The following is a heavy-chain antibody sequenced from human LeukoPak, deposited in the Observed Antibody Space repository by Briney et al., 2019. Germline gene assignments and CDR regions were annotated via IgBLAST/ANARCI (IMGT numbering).Heavy chain of an antibody. J-gene: IGHJ4*02. V-gene: IGHV4-61*02. CDR3: ARHTPYCSSTSCYTGDDY. CDR1: GGSISSGRYY. CDR2: IETSGTT. Sequence: SETLSLTCTVSGGSISSGRYYWSWIRQPAGKGLEWVGRIETSGTTKYNPSLNSRATISVDTSKNQFSLKLSSVTAADTAVYYCARHTPYCSSTSCYTGDDYWGQGTLVTVSS. D-gene: IGHD2-2*02.